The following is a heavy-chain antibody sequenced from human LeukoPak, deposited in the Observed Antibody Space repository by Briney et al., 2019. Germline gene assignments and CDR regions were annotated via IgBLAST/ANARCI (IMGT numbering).Heavy chain of an antibody. CDR3: AKHNGGGIVSYVAPGPPDYFDH. CDR1: GDITHY. CDR2: IYFSGSV. D-gene: IGHD2-21*01. Sequence: ASETLSLTCTVSGDITHYWGWIRQPPGKGLECIGSIYFSGSVYYNPSLRSRVTISLDTSKKQLSLKLNSVTAADTAIYYCAKHNGGGIVSYVAPGPPDYFDHWGQGALVTVSS. V-gene: IGHV4-39*01. J-gene: IGHJ4*02.